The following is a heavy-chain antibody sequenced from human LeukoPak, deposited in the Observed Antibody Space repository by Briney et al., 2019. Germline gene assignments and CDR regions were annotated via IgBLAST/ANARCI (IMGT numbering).Heavy chain of an antibody. CDR2: IKSITYET. CDR1: GFTSTDAW. V-gene: IGHV3-15*01. D-gene: IGHD3-10*01. Sequence: PGGSLRLSCAPSGFTSTDAWMNWVRHAPEKGLEWGSRIKSITYETHYSAPLQGRFTLSRDDSRTTLYLQISSLISHDTAVYYCARHNEFFNWGQGSMVTVCS. J-gene: IGHJ4*02. CDR3: ARHNEFFN.